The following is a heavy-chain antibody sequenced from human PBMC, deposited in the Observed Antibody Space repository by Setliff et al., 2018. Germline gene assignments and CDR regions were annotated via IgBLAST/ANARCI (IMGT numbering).Heavy chain of an antibody. D-gene: IGHD2-2*01. CDR2: INHTGST. V-gene: IGHV4-34*01. CDR1: GGSFSGYY. J-gene: IGHJ5*02. Sequence: SETLSLTCAVYGGSFSGYYWSWIRQPPGKGLEWIGEINHTGSTNYSPSLKSRVTIFVDTSKNQFSLKLNSVTAADMAVYYCARGYCSSSGCFFAGWFDPWGQGTLVTVSS. CDR3: ARGYCSSSGCFFAGWFDP.